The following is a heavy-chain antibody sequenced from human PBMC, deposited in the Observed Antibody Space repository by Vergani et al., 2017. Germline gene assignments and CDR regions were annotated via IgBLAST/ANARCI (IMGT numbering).Heavy chain of an antibody. Sequence: QVQLQESGPGLVKPSQTLSLTCTVSGGSISSGDYYWSWIRQPPGKGLEWIGYIYYSGSTYYNPSLKSRVTISVDTSKNQFYLKLSSVTAADTAVYYCARVKQDIVVVPAADNWFDPWGQGTLVTVSS. V-gene: IGHV4-30-4*08. CDR1: GGSISSGDYY. CDR2: IYYSGST. CDR3: ARVKQDIVVVPAADNWFDP. D-gene: IGHD2-2*01. J-gene: IGHJ5*02.